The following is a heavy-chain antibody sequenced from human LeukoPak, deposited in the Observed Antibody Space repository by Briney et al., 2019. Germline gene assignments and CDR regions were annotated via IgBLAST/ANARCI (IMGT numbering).Heavy chain of an antibody. D-gene: IGHD2/OR15-2a*01. Sequence: SETLSLTCTVSGGSITSSHWSWLRQPPGKGLEWIGYIYYSGSTYYNPSLKSRVTISVDTSKNQFSLKLSSVTAADTAVYYCARAQDSTSWFDPWGQGTLVTVSS. J-gene: IGHJ5*02. CDR2: IYYSGST. V-gene: IGHV4-30-4*08. CDR1: GGSITSSH. CDR3: ARAQDSTSWFDP.